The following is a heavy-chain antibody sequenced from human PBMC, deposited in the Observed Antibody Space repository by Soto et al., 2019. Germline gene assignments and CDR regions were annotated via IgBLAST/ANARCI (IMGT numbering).Heavy chain of an antibody. J-gene: IGHJ4*02. Sequence: QVQLVQSGAEVKKPGSSVKVSCKASGGTFSSYAISWVRQAPGQGLEWMGGIIPIFGTANYAQKFQGRVTMTADESTSTAYMELSSLRSEDTAVYYCARDRGRYCSGGSCLTAPYYFDYWGQGTLVTVSS. CDR3: ARDRGRYCSGGSCLTAPYYFDY. CDR2: IIPIFGTA. CDR1: GGTFSSYA. V-gene: IGHV1-69*01. D-gene: IGHD2-15*01.